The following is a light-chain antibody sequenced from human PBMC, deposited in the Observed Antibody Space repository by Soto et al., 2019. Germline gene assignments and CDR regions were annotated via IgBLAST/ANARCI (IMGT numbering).Light chain of an antibody. V-gene: IGKV3-20*01. CDR3: QQYGDSVS. CDR2: DTT. Sequence: EVVLTQSPGTLSLPPGERATLSCRASQSVNYNYLAWYQQKPGQAPRLLIYDTTTRATGITDKFSGSGCGTDFTLVIRRMAPEDFALDDCQQYGDSVSFGGGTKVEI. J-gene: IGKJ4*01. CDR1: QSVNYNY.